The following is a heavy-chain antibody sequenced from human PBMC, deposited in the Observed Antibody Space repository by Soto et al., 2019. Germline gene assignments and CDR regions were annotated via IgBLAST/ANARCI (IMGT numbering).Heavy chain of an antibody. Sequence: LGESLKISCQGSGYSFNNYWIGWVRQMPGKGLEWMGIIYPGDSDTRYSPSFRGQVTISADKSISSAYLQWSSLRASDTAMYYCARQDGYALYYFDSWGQGTLVTVSS. D-gene: IGHD5-12*01. V-gene: IGHV5-51*01. J-gene: IGHJ4*02. CDR1: GYSFNNYW. CDR2: IYPGDSDT. CDR3: ARQDGYALYYFDS.